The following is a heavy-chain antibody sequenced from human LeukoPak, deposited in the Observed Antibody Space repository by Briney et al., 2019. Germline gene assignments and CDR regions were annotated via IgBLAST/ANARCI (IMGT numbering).Heavy chain of an antibody. D-gene: IGHD6-13*01. CDR3: AREYSSSYDY. J-gene: IGHJ4*02. V-gene: IGHV4-59*01. CDR1: GGSISSYY. Sequence: SEALSLTCGVSGGSISSYYWSWIRQPPGKGLEWIGYIYYSGSTNYNPSLKSRVTISVDTSKNQFSLKLSSVTAADTAVYYCAREYSSSYDYWGQGTLVTVSS. CDR2: IYYSGST.